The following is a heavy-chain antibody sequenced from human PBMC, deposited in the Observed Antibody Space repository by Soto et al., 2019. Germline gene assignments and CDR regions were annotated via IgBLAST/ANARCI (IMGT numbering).Heavy chain of an antibody. D-gene: IGHD3-22*01. Sequence: GESLKIACKGSGYSFTSYWISWVRQMPGKGLEWMGRIDPSDSYTNYSPSFQGHVTISADKSISTAYLQWSSLKASDTAMYYCVRRTKYYYDSSGLWAAFDIWGQGTMVTVS. CDR2: IDPSDSYT. V-gene: IGHV5-10-1*01. CDR3: VRRTKYYYDSSGLWAAFDI. J-gene: IGHJ3*02. CDR1: GYSFTSYW.